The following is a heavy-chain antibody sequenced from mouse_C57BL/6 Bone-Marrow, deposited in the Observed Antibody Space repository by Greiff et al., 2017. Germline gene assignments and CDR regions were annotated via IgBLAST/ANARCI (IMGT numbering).Heavy chain of an antibody. J-gene: IGHJ2*01. CDR1: GYTFTSYW. Sequence: QVQLQQPGAELVKPGASVKMSCKASGYTFTSYWITWVKQRPGQGLEWIGDIYPGSGSTNYNEKLKSKATLTVDTSSSTAYMQLSSLTSEDSAVYYGARGGGTYYSNCDFDFWGQGTTLTVSS. CDR2: IYPGSGST. V-gene: IGHV1-55*01. CDR3: ARGGGTYYSNCDFDF. D-gene: IGHD2-5*01.